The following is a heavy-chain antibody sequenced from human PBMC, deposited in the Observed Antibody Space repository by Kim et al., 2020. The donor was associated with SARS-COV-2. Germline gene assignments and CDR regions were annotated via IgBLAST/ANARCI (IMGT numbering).Heavy chain of an antibody. CDR3: ARVGGTTLKAYYYYYMDV. D-gene: IGHD4-4*01. CDR2: MNPNSGNT. Sequence: ASVKVSCKASGYTFSSYDINWVRQATGQGLEWMGWMNPNSGNTGYAQKLQGRVTMTRNTSISTAYMELSSLRSEDTAVYYCARVGGTTLKAYYYYYMDVWGKGTTVTVSS. CDR1: GYTFSSYD. V-gene: IGHV1-8*01. J-gene: IGHJ6*03.